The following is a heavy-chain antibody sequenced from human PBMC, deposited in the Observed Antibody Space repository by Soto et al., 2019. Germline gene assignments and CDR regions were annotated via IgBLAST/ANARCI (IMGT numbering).Heavy chain of an antibody. D-gene: IGHD2-2*01. Sequence: ASVKVSCKVSGYTLTELSMHWVRQAPGKGLEWMGGFDPEDGERIYAQKFQGRVTMTEDTSTDTAYMELSSLRSEDTAVYYCATYQLSHPGSFDYWGQGPLVTVSS. V-gene: IGHV1-24*01. CDR1: GYTLTELS. CDR3: ATYQLSHPGSFDY. J-gene: IGHJ4*02. CDR2: FDPEDGER.